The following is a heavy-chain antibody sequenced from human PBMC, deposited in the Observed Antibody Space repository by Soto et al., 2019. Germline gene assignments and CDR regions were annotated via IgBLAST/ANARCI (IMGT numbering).Heavy chain of an antibody. CDR2: IGGGDDDR. Sequence: GGSLRLPCATSGFTFRHFAMSWVRQAPGKGLEWVSSIGGGDDDRFYADSVKGRFTISRDNSKNTLYLQMNGLRAEDTAVYYCAKGSPAEHYYYYGMDVWGQGTTVTVSS. CDR1: GFTFRHFA. J-gene: IGHJ6*02. V-gene: IGHV3-23*01. CDR3: AKGSPAEHYYYYGMDV.